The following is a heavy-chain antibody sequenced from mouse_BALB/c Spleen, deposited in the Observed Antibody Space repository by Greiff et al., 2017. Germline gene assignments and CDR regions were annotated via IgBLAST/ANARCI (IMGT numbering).Heavy chain of an antibody. CDR1: GYTFTSYY. D-gene: IGHD2-1*01. J-gene: IGHJ3*01. V-gene: IGHV1S81*02. Sequence: VQLQESGAELVKPGASVKLSCKASGYTFTSYYMYWVKQRPGQGLEWIGEINPSNGGTNFNEKFKSKATLTVDKSSSTAYMQLSSLTSEDSAVYYCTREGYGNYPAWFAYWGQGTLVTVSA. CDR3: TREGYGNYPAWFAY. CDR2: INPSNGGT.